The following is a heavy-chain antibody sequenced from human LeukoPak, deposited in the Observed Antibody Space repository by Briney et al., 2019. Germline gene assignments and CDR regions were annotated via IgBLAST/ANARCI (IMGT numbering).Heavy chain of an antibody. J-gene: IGHJ4*02. CDR2: INPGDSDT. V-gene: IGHV5-51*01. CDR3: ARRNYDSGRVKVDY. D-gene: IGHD3-22*01. Sequence: PGESLKISCQGSGFSFSNYWIGWVRQMPGKGLEWMGIINPGDSDTRYSPSFRGQVTISADTSISTAYLQWSSLKASDTAMYYCARRNYDSGRVKVDYWGQGTQVTVSP. CDR1: GFSFSNYW.